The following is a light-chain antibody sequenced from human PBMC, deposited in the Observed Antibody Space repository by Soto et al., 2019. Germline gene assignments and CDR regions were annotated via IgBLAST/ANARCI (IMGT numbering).Light chain of an antibody. CDR3: QKYIRAPFT. Sequence: DIQMTQSPSSLSASVGDRVTITCRASQDISNYLAWYQQRPGKVPKLLIYAASTLQSGVPSRFSGSASGTDFTLTISSLQPDDVATYYCQKYIRAPFTFGPGTKVDIK. CDR1: QDISNY. V-gene: IGKV1-27*01. CDR2: AAS. J-gene: IGKJ3*01.